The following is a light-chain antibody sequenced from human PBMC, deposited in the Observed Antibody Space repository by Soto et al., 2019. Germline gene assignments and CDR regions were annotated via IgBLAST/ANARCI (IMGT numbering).Light chain of an antibody. CDR3: SSYTSSSIDYV. CDR1: SSEVGGYNY. Sequence: QSALTQPASVSGSPGQSITISCTGTSSEVGGYNYGSWYQQHPGKAPKLMIYDVSNRPSGVSNRFYGSKSGNTASLTISGLQAEDDADYYCSSYTSSSIDYVFGTGTKLTVL. V-gene: IGLV2-14*03. CDR2: DVS. J-gene: IGLJ1*01.